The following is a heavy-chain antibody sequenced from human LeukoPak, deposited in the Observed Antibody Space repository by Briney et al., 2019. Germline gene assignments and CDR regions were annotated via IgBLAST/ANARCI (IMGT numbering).Heavy chain of an antibody. V-gene: IGHV1-2*02. CDR3: ARAPMIVVIFPPRLDF. CDR1: GYTFTVYY. J-gene: IGHJ4*02. D-gene: IGHD3-22*01. Sequence: ASVKVSCKTSGYTFTVYYIHWVRQAPGQGLEWMGWINPNTGGTNYAQKFQGRVTMTSDTSIRTAYMELSSLKSDDTAMYYCARAPMIVVIFPPRLDFWGQGTLVTVSS. CDR2: INPNTGGT.